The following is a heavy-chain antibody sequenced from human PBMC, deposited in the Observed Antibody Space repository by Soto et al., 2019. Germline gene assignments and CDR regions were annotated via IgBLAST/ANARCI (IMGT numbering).Heavy chain of an antibody. J-gene: IGHJ4*02. CDR3: AHTDDRGAYWETFNY. V-gene: IGHV2-5*02. Sequence: QITLKESGPTLVKPTQTLTLTCTVSGFSLTTNGVGVGWFRQPPGKALEWLALIYRDDDKRYRPSLKSRVTNTKDNTKNQVVLTMTNMDPVDTATYYCAHTDDRGAYWETFNYWGQGTLVTVSS. CDR1: GFSLTTNGVG. CDR2: IYRDDDK. D-gene: IGHD1-26*01.